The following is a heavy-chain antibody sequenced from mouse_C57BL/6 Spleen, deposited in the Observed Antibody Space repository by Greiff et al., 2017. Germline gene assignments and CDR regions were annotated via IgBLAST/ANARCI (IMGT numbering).Heavy chain of an antibody. CDR3: ARPYDYLAWFAY. CDR2: IDPANGNT. Sequence: EVKLVESVAELVRPGASVKLSCTASGFNIKNTYMHWVKQRPEQGLEWIGRIDPANGNTKYAPKFQGKATITADTSSNTAYLQLSSLTSEDTAIYYCARPYDYLAWFAYWGQGTLVTVSA. V-gene: IGHV14-3*01. D-gene: IGHD2-4*01. J-gene: IGHJ3*01. CDR1: GFNIKNTY.